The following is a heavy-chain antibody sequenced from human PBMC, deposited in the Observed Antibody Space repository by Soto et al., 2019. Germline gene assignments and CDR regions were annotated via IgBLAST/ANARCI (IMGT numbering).Heavy chain of an antibody. Sequence: LRLSCAASGFTFPNAWMNWARLAPGKGLEWVGRIKSKVDGGTTDYAAPVKGRFSISRDDAKNTLFLEINSLKIEDTAVYYCVADLPGHGSGYEFDFWGQGTQVTVSS. D-gene: IGHD3-3*01. CDR2: IKSKVDGGTT. CDR1: GFTFPNAW. V-gene: IGHV3-15*07. CDR3: VADLPGHGSGYEFDF. J-gene: IGHJ4*02.